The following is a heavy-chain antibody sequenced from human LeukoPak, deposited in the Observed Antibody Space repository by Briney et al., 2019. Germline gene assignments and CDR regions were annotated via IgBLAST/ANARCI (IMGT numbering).Heavy chain of an antibody. Sequence: SETLSLTCTVSGGSISSYYWSWIRQPAGKGLEWIGRIHTSGSTNYNPSLESRVTISLDTSKNQFSLKLSSVTAADTAVYYCARDGSGYCDTSGYRNWGQGTRVTVSS. CDR1: GGSISSYY. D-gene: IGHD3-22*01. CDR2: IHTSGST. J-gene: IGHJ4*02. V-gene: IGHV4-4*07. CDR3: ARDGSGYCDTSGYRN.